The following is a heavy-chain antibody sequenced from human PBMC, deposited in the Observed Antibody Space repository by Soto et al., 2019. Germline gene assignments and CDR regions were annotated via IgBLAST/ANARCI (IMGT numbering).Heavy chain of an antibody. V-gene: IGHV4-59*01. J-gene: IGHJ4*02. CDR3: ATDRRDCDTRYLEF. CDR1: GVSITSYF. CDR2: ISFSGAT. D-gene: IGHD2-21*01. Sequence: QVRLQESGPGLVKPSETLSLTCTVSGVSITSYFWSWIRQTPGQGLDWIGSISFSGATYSNPSLKGRAALAVDTSEHHLSLTLNSVTSAGTAVYFCATDRRDCDTRYLEFWGQGIQVTFSS.